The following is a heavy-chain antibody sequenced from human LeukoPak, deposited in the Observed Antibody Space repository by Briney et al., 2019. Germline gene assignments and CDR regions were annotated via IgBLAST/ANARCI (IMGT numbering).Heavy chain of an antibody. V-gene: IGHV4-59*01. Sequence: SETLSLTCTVSGGSISSYYWSWIRQPPGKGLEWIGYIYYSGSTNYKPSLKSRVTISVDTSKNQFSLKLSSVTAADTAVYYCARGIAVAGTSGYYYGMDVWGQGTTVTVSS. CDR3: ARGIAVAGTSGYYYGMDV. D-gene: IGHD6-19*01. CDR1: GGSISSYY. J-gene: IGHJ6*02. CDR2: IYYSGST.